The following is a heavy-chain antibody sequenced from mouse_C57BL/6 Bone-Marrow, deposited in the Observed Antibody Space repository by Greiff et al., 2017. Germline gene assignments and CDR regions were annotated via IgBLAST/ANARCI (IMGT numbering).Heavy chain of an antibody. D-gene: IGHD1-1*01. CDR3: ARWLRYPDY. CDR2: ILPNSGST. J-gene: IGHJ2*01. V-gene: IGHV1-64*01. CDR1: GYTFSSSW. Sequence: QVQLQQPGAELVKPGASVKLSCKASGYTFSSSWMPWVQQRPGQGLEWIGMILPNSGSTNSNEKFKSKAPLTVDKSSSPAYMQLSSLTSEDSAVYYCARWLRYPDYWGQGTTLTVSS.